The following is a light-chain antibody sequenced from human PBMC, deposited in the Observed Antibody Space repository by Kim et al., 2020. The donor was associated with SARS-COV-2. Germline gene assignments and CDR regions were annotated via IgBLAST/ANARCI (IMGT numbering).Light chain of an antibody. V-gene: IGLV6-57*04. CDR2: EDN. CDR3: QSYDSDNWL. J-gene: IGLJ3*02. CDR1: SGSIATTY. Sequence: LTQPHSVSESPGKTVTISCTRSSGSIATTYVQWYQQRPGSAPTTVIYEDNQRPSGVPDRFSGSIDRSSNSASLTISGLKTEDEADYYCQSYDSDNWLFGGGTQLTVL.